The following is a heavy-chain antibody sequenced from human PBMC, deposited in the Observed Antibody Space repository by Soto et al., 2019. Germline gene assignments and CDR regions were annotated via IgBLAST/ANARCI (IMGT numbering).Heavy chain of an antibody. J-gene: IGHJ3*02. CDR1: GGSISSGGYY. CDR2: IYYSGST. CDR3: ARTIKDYDVLTGYYVGAFDI. Sequence: SETLSLTCTVSGGSISSGGYYWSWIRQHPGKGLEWIGYIYYSGSTYYNPSLKSRVTISVDTSKNQFSLKLSSVTAADTAVYYCARTIKDYDVLTGYYVGAFDIWGQGTMVNVSS. D-gene: IGHD3-9*01. V-gene: IGHV4-31*03.